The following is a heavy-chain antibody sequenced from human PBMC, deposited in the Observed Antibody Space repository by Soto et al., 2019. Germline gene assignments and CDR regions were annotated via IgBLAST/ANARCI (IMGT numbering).Heavy chain of an antibody. V-gene: IGHV3-23*01. CDR3: AKNQGVELVPLATVDWFDP. D-gene: IGHD1-26*01. CDR2: ISGSGFKK. Sequence: SLRLSCAASGFIFENFGMSWVRQAPGKGLEWISSISGSGFKKYYADSVKGRFTISRDNPKSTVYLELNNLSAEDTAVYHCAKNQGVELVPLATVDWFDPWGQGSVVTVSS. J-gene: IGHJ5*02. CDR1: GFIFENFG.